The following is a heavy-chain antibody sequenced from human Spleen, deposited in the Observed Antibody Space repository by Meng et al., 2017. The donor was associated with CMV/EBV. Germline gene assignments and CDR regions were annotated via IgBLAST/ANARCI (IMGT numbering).Heavy chain of an antibody. CDR1: GFTFSNYE. J-gene: IGHJ4*02. CDR3: TKDIGAARLANFDY. D-gene: IGHD6-6*01. Sequence: GGSLRLSSAASGFTFSNYEMNWVRQAPGKGLEWVSSITSSDSNIDYTDSVKGRFTISRDNASHSLDLQMISLGTEDTAFYYCTKDIGAARLANFDYWGQGTLVTVSS. V-gene: IGHV3-48*03. CDR2: ITSSDSNI.